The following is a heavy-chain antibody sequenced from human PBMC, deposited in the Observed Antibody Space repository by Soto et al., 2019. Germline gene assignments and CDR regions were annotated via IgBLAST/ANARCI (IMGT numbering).Heavy chain of an antibody. Sequence: PSETLSLTCTVSGGSISSGGYYWSWIRQHPGKGLEWIGYIYYSGSTYYNPSLKSRVTISVDTSKNQFSLKLSSVTAADTAVYYCARDSGVPVGNDAFDIWGKGTMVTVSS. CDR1: GGSISSGGYY. CDR3: ARDSGVPVGNDAFDI. CDR2: IYYSGST. D-gene: IGHD2-2*01. J-gene: IGHJ3*02. V-gene: IGHV4-31*03.